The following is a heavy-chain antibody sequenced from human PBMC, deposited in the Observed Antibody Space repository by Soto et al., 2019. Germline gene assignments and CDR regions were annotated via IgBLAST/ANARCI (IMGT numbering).Heavy chain of an antibody. V-gene: IGHV3-7*03. CDR1: GFTFRTYW. D-gene: IGHD2-21*02. CDR2: IKQDGGEK. J-gene: IGHJ6*02. Sequence: EVQLVESGGGLVQPGGSLRLSCEASGFTFRTYWISWVRQAPGKGLEWVANIKQDGGEKFYVDSVKGRFTITRDNAKNSVYLQMNSLRAEDTAVYYCARVGMTANYYYYGRDVWGQGTTVTVSS. CDR3: ARVGMTANYYYYGRDV.